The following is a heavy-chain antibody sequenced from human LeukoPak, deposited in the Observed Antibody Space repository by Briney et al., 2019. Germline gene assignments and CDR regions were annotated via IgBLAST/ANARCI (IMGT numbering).Heavy chain of an antibody. CDR3: ARVSGYSYGPFDF. Sequence: PGESLKISCKGSGYSFTSYWIDWVRQMPGKGLEWMGIIYPGDSDTRYSPSFQGQVTISADKSISTAYLQWSSLKTSDTAMYYCARVSGYSYGPFDFWGQGTLVTVSS. D-gene: IGHD5-18*01. V-gene: IGHV5-51*01. CDR1: GYSFTSYW. J-gene: IGHJ4*02. CDR2: IYPGDSDT.